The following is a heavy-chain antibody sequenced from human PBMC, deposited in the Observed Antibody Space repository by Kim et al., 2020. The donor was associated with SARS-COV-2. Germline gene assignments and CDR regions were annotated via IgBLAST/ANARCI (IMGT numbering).Heavy chain of an antibody. CDR2: IKEDGTVK. J-gene: IGHJ4*02. Sequence: GGSLRLSCTASGFTYRYYWMSWVRQAPGKGLEWVANIKEDGTVKYYVDSVKGRFTISRDNAKNSVFLQMNGLRAEDTAAYYCARIGYSSSSFDYWGQGTLVTVSS. CDR3: ARIGYSSSSFDY. V-gene: IGHV3-7*01. D-gene: IGHD6-6*01. CDR1: GFTYRYYW.